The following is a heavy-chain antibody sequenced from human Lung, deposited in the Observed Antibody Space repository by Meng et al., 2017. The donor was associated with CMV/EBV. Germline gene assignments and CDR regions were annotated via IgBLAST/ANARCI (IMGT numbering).Heavy chain of an antibody. J-gene: IGHJ6*02. D-gene: IGHD2-8*01. Sequence: GESLKISCAASGFTFSSYSMNWVRQAPGKGLEWVSSISSSSSYIYYADSVKGRFTISRDNAKNSLYLQMNSLRAEDTAVYYCARAMGRYCTNGVCSNYYYYYGMDVWXQGTXVTVSS. CDR3: ARAMGRYCTNGVCSNYYYYYGMDV. CDR1: GFTFSSYS. V-gene: IGHV3-21*01. CDR2: ISSSSSYI.